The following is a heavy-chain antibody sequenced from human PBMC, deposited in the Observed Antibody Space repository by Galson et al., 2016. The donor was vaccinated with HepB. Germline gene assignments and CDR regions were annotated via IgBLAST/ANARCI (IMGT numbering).Heavy chain of an antibody. D-gene: IGHD1-14*01. CDR3: ARDFNPPPTSGQHSPDY. V-gene: IGHV3-30*04. Sequence: SLRLSCAASGFTFSNYAMHWVRQAPGKGLEWVAVISYDGSHEFYADSVRGQFTISRDNSKNTLNLQMNSLRPDDTAVYYCARDFNPPPTSGQHSPDYWGQGTLVTVSS. J-gene: IGHJ4*02. CDR1: GFTFSNYA. CDR2: ISYDGSHE.